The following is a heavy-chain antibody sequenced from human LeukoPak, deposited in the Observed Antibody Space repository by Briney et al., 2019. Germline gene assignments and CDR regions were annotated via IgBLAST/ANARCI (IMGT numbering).Heavy chain of an antibody. D-gene: IGHD1-7*01. CDR2: TYYRSKWYD. V-gene: IGHV6-1*01. J-gene: IGHJ4*02. CDR1: GDSVSRNSVG. Sequence: SQTLSLTCAISGDSVSRNSVGWHWIRQSPSRGLEWLGKTYYRSKWYDDYALSVKSRIIINPDTSKNQFSLHLNSVTPEDTAVYYCARSNWYSFDYWGQGTLVTVSS. CDR3: ARSNWYSFDY.